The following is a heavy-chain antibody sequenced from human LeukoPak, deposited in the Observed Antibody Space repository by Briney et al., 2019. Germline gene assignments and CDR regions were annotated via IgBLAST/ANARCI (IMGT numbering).Heavy chain of an antibody. CDR1: GFTLSSYW. Sequence: GGSLRLSCAASGFTLSSYWMSWVRQAPGKGLEWVANIKQDGSEKYYVDSVKGRFTISRDNAKNSLYLQMNSLRAEDTAVYYCARVYYDFWSGSFDYWGQGTLVTVSS. CDR2: IKQDGSEK. J-gene: IGHJ4*02. V-gene: IGHV3-7*01. D-gene: IGHD3-3*01. CDR3: ARVYYDFWSGSFDY.